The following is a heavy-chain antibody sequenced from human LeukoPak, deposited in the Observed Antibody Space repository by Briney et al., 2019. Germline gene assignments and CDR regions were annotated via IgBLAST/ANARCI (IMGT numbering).Heavy chain of an antibody. J-gene: IGHJ4*02. D-gene: IGHD1-20*01. CDR2: IIPILGIA. Sequence: GASVKVSCKASGGTFSSYTISWVRQAPGQGLEWMGRIIPILGIANYAQKFQGRVTITADKSTSTAYMELSSLRSEDTAMYYCAREAEYSWNPFDYWGQGTLVTVSS. CDR3: AREAEYSWNPFDY. CDR1: GGTFSSYT. V-gene: IGHV1-69*04.